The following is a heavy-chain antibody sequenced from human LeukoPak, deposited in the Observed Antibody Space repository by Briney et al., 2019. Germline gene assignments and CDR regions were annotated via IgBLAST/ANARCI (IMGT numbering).Heavy chain of an antibody. J-gene: IGHJ4*02. CDR2: IRYDGNNK. CDR3: ARPSVAYYYDSSGYRWRY. D-gene: IGHD3-22*01. Sequence: GGYLRFSSSASGFTFSSFGMHRLRPAPGKGLEWVAIIRYDGNNKHYAYSVKGRFTISRDISTNTMYLQMNSLSAADTDEYSCARPSVAYYYDSSGYRWRYWGQGTLVTVSS. V-gene: IGHV3-30*02. CDR1: GFTFSSFG.